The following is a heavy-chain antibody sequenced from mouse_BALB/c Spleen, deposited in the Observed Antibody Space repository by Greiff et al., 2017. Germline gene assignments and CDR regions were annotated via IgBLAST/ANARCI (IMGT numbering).Heavy chain of an antibody. Sequence: DVKLVESGAELVRSGASVKLSCTASGFNIKDYYMHWVKQRPEQGLEWIGWIDPENGDTEYAPKFQGKATMTADTSSNTAYLQLSSLTSEDTAVYYCNADGSRYFDVWGAGTTVTVSS. D-gene: IGHD1-1*01. V-gene: IGHV14-4*02. CDR1: GFNIKDYY. CDR2: IDPENGDT. J-gene: IGHJ1*01. CDR3: NADGSRYFDV.